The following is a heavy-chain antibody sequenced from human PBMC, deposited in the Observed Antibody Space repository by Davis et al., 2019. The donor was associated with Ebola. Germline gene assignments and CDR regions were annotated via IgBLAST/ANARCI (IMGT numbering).Heavy chain of an antibody. CDR1: GYTFTSYG. J-gene: IGHJ4*02. CDR2: ISAYNGNT. CDR3: ARDIRGGYYDSSGYRTHFDY. Sequence: ASVKVSCKASGYTFTSYGISWVRQAPGQGLEWMGWISAYNGNTNYAQKLQGRVTMTTDTSTSTAYMELRSLRSDNTAVYYCARDIRGGYYDSSGYRTHFDYWGQGTLVTVSS. V-gene: IGHV1-18*04. D-gene: IGHD3-22*01.